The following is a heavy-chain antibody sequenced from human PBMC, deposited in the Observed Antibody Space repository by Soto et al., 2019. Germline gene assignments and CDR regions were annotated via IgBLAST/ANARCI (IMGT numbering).Heavy chain of an antibody. J-gene: IGHJ6*02. V-gene: IGHV4-30-4*01. CDR1: GGSISSGDYY. CDR3: ATSTRQYYYYYGMDV. CDR2: IYYSGST. Sequence: SETLSLTCTVSGGSISSGDYYWSWIRHPPGKGLEWIGYIYYSGSTYYNPSLKSRVTISVDTSKNQFSLKLSSVTAADTAVYYCATSTRQYYYYYGMDVWGQGTTVTVSS. D-gene: IGHD2-2*01.